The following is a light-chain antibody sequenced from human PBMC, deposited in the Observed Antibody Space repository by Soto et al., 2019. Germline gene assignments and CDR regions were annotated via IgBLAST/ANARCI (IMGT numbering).Light chain of an antibody. CDR2: KAS. Sequence: DIPMTQSPSTLSASVGDRVTVTCRASQNVSNWLAWYQQKPGKAPNLLIYKASYLQGGVPSRFSGSGSGTEFTLTISSLQPEDSASYYCQQYKSQWTFGQGTKVEV. J-gene: IGKJ1*01. CDR3: QQYKSQWT. V-gene: IGKV1-5*03. CDR1: QNVSNW.